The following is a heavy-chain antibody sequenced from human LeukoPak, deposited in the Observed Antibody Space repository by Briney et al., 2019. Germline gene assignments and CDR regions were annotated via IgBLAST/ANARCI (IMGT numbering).Heavy chain of an antibody. V-gene: IGHV4-4*07. CDR3: ARQGLHGSSYCEDY. CDR1: GGSFNDFY. J-gene: IGHJ4*02. D-gene: IGHD1-26*01. CDR2: INSSGGT. Sequence: SETLSLTCTVSGGSFNDFYWSRIRQAAGKGLEWIGRINSSGGTYYSRSLKSRVTISVDMSTNRFSLRLTSVTAADTAIYYCARQGLHGSSYCEDYWGQGTLVTVSS.